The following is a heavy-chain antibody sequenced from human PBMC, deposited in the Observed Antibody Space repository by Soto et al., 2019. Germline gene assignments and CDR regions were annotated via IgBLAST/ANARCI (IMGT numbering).Heavy chain of an antibody. J-gene: IGHJ4*02. Sequence: SETLSLTCTVSXXXXXXXXXXXIRQPPGKGLEWIGYIYYSGSTNYNPSLKSRVTISVDTSKNQFSLKLSSVTAADTAVYYCARRWGDYFDYWGQGTLVTVSS. CDR1: XXXXXXXX. CDR2: IYYSGST. V-gene: IGHV4-59*08. D-gene: IGHD3-16*01. CDR3: ARRWGDYFDY.